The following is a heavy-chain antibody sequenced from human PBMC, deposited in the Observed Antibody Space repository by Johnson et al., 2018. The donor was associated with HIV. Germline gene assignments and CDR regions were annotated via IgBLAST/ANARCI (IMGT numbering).Heavy chain of an antibody. CDR1: GFTFGSYA. Sequence: QVQLLESGGGVVQPGRSLRLSCAASGFTFGSYALHWVRQAPGKGLEWVALISYDGDNKYYTDSVKGRFTISRDNSKNTVFLLLNSLRTEDTAVYYCARVRRSGWFDNDAFDFWGQGTMVTVSS. CDR3: ARVRRSGWFDNDAFDF. J-gene: IGHJ3*01. D-gene: IGHD6-19*01. CDR2: ISYDGDNK. V-gene: IGHV3-30*04.